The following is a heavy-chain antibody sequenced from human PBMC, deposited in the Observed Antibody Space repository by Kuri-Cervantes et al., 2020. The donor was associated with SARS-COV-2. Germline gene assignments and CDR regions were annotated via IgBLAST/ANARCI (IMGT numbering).Heavy chain of an antibody. CDR1: GFTFSSYS. V-gene: IGHV3-21*01. Sequence: GESLKISCAASGFTFSSYSMNWVRQAPGKGLEWVSSISSSSSYIYYADSVKGRFTISRDNAKNSLYLQMNSLRAEDTAVYYCAKVAQLTYCGGDCYFYYYYGMDVWGQGTTVTVSS. D-gene: IGHD2-21*01. J-gene: IGHJ6*02. CDR3: AKVAQLTYCGGDCYFYYYYGMDV. CDR2: ISSSSSYI.